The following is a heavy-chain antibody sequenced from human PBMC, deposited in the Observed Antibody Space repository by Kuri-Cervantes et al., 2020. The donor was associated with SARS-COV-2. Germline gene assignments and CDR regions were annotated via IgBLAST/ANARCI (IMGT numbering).Heavy chain of an antibody. CDR2: ISPTSSTI. CDR3: ARVRAMDM. Sequence: GESLRLSCLTSGFVFVFYEMNWVRQAPGKGLEWLAYISPTSSTIYYADSVTGRFTISRDNAQNAVYLHMKSLRADDTAVYYCARVRAMDMWGQGTMVTVSS. D-gene: IGHD2-2*01. V-gene: IGHV3-48*03. CDR1: GFVFVFYE. J-gene: IGHJ3*02.